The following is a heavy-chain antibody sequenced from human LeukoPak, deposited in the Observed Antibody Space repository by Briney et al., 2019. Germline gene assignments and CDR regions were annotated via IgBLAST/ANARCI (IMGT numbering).Heavy chain of an antibody. J-gene: IGHJ4*02. CDR3: ARALDYYDSSGYYSTFDY. CDR1: GGSISSGDYY. V-gene: IGHV4-30-4*01. Sequence: PSQTLSLTCTVSGGSISSGDYYWSWIRQAPGKGLEWIGYIYYSGSTYYNPSLKSRVTISVDTSKNQFSLKLSSVTAADTAVYYCARALDYYDSSGYYSTFDYWGQGTLVTVSS. D-gene: IGHD3-22*01. CDR2: IYYSGST.